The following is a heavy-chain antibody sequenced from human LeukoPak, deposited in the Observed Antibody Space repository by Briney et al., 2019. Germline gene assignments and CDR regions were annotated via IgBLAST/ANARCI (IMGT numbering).Heavy chain of an antibody. Sequence: GGSLRLSCAASGFTFSDYDIHWVRQATGKGLEWVSAIGTAGDTYYTGSVKGRFTISRENAKDSLYLQMNSLRAGDTAVYYCARVAKERVGGVYYFDYWGQGTLVTVSS. J-gene: IGHJ4*02. CDR1: GFTFSDYD. D-gene: IGHD1-1*01. V-gene: IGHV3-13*01. CDR3: ARVAKERVGGVYYFDY. CDR2: IGTAGDT.